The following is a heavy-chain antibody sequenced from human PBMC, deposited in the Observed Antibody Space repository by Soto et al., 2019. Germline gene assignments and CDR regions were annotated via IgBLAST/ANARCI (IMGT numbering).Heavy chain of an antibody. Sequence: EVQLVESGGGLVKPGGSLRLSCAASGFTFSSYSMNWVRQAPGKGLEWVSSISSSSSYIYDADSVKGRFTISRDNAKNSLYLQMNSLRAEDPAVYYCARDPYSGSYFDYWGQGTLVTVSS. CDR3: ARDPYSGSYFDY. J-gene: IGHJ4*02. CDR1: GFTFSSYS. V-gene: IGHV3-21*01. CDR2: ISSSSSYI. D-gene: IGHD5-12*01.